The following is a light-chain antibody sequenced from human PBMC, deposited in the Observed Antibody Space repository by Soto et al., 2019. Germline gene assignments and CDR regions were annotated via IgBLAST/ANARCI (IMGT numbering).Light chain of an antibody. CDR2: EVS. J-gene: IGLJ2*01. CDR1: SSDVGGYKY. CDR3: TSYTSSSTLV. Sequence: QSALTQPASVSGSPGQSITISCTGTSSDVGGYKYVSWYQQHPGKAPKLMIYEVSNRPSGVSNRFSDSKSGNTASLSISGLQAEDEADYYCTSYTSSSTLVFGGGTKLTVL. V-gene: IGLV2-14*01.